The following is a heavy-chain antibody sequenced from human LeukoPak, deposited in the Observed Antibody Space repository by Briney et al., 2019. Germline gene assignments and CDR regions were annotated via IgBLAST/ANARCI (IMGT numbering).Heavy chain of an antibody. Sequence: ASVKVSCKASGYTFTSYYMHWVRQAPGQGLEWMGWINPNSGGTNYAQKFQGRVTMTRDTSISTAYMELSRLRSDDTAVYYCARVVVGDYEGYYFDYWGQGTLVTVSS. J-gene: IGHJ4*02. D-gene: IGHD4-17*01. CDR3: ARVVVGDYEGYYFDY. CDR2: INPNSGGT. V-gene: IGHV1-2*02. CDR1: GYTFTSYY.